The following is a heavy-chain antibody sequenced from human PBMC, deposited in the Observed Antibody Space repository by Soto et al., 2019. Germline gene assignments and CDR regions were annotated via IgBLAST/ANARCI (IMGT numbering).Heavy chain of an antibody. Sequence: SETLSLTCTVSGGSISSSSYYWGWIRQPPGKGLEWIGSIYYSGSTYYNPSLKSRVTISVDTSKNQFSLKLSSVTAADTAVYYCARETPGSYYFDYWGQGTLVTVSS. J-gene: IGHJ4*02. CDR3: ARETPGSYYFDY. CDR2: IYYSGST. D-gene: IGHD1-26*01. CDR1: GGSISSSSYY. V-gene: IGHV4-39*02.